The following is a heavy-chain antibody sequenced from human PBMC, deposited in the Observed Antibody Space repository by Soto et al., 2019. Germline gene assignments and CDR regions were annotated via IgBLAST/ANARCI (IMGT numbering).Heavy chain of an antibody. CDR1: GFTFNMYW. CDR2: IYNDGTYA. CDR3: TRGPRATSAGTSAH. Sequence: VQLVESGGGLVQPGGSLRLSCAGSGFTFNMYWVHWVRQVPGKGPVWVARIYNDGTYADYADSVKGRFTISRDNAKDTLYLQMNDLRAEDSALYHCTRGPRATSAGTSAHWGQGTLVTVSS. V-gene: IGHV3-74*01. D-gene: IGHD6-13*01. J-gene: IGHJ4*02.